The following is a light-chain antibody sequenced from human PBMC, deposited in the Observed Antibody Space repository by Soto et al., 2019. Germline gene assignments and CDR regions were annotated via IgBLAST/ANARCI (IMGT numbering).Light chain of an antibody. Sequence: QSVLTQPASVSGSPGQSITISCSGTSSDVGSDYLVSWYQQHPGTAPKLIIYDGTKRPSGVSDRFSGSRSGNTASLTISGLQTEDEGDYFCCSYGDFRTSWVFGGGTKVTVL. J-gene: IGLJ3*02. V-gene: IGLV2-23*01. CDR2: DGT. CDR1: SSDVGSDYL. CDR3: CSYGDFRTSWV.